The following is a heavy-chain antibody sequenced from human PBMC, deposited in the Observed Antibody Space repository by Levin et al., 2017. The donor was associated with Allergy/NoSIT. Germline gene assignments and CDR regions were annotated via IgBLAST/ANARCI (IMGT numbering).Heavy chain of an antibody. CDR1: GFTFSSYA. D-gene: IGHD1-7*01. CDR3: ARDRQMNWNYVYY. J-gene: IGHJ4*02. V-gene: IGHV3-30-3*01. Sequence: SCAASGFTFSSYAMHWVRQAPGKGLEWVAVISYDGSNKYYADSVKGRFTISRDNSKNTLYLQMNSLRAEDTAVYYCARDRQMNWNYVYYWGQGTLVTVSS. CDR2: ISYDGSNK.